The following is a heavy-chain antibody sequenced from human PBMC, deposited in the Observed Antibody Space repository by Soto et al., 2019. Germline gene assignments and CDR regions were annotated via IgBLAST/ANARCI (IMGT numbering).Heavy chain of an antibody. D-gene: IGHD2-2*01. V-gene: IGHV4-31*03. Sequence: QVQLQESGPGLVKPSQTLSLTCTVSGGSISSGGYYWSWIRQHPGKGLEWIGYIYYSGSTYYNPSLKSRVSISVDTSKNHFSLKLSSVTAADTAVYYCARSRTSANYFDYWGQGTLVTVSS. CDR3: ARSRTSANYFDY. J-gene: IGHJ4*02. CDR2: IYYSGST. CDR1: GGSISSGGYY.